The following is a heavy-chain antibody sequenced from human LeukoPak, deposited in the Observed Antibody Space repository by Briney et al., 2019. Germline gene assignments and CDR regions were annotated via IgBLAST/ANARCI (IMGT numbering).Heavy chain of an antibody. J-gene: IGHJ4*02. CDR1: GYTFTSYD. D-gene: IGHD4-17*01. CDR2: MNPNSGNT. CDR3: ARVEVNGDRLLFDY. V-gene: IGHV1-8*01. Sequence: GASVKVSCKASGYTFTSYDINWVRQATGQGLEWMGWMNPNSGNTGYAQKFRGRVTMTRNTSISTAYMELSSLRSEDTAVYYCARVEVNGDRLLFDYWGQGTLVTVSS.